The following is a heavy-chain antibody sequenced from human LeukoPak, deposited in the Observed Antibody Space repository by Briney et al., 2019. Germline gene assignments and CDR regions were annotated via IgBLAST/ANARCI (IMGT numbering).Heavy chain of an antibody. CDR2: INPSAGST. D-gene: IGHD5-12*01. J-gene: IGHJ4*02. CDR1: GYTFTAYY. V-gene: IGHV1-46*01. CDR3: ARDRRYNDYDYCFDY. Sequence: SVKASCKASGYTFTAYYMHWVRPAPGHGLEWMGIINPSAGSTTYAQKFQGRVAMTRDTSTSTVYMELSSLRSEDTAVYYCARDRRYNDYDYCFDYWGQGTLLTVSS.